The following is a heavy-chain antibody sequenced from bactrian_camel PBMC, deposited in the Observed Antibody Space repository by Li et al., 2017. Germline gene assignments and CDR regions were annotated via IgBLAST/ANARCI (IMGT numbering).Heavy chain of an antibody. D-gene: IGHD5*01. CDR3: AAARTLTDWARGRAD. V-gene: IGHV3S40*01. CDR2: ISSGSEST. J-gene: IGHJ4*01. CDR1: GFQFSAYD. Sequence: VQLVESGGGLVQPGGSLRLSCAASGFQFSAYDMSWVRQAPGKTREKVAAISSGSESTNYADSVKGRFTISRGNAKNTVCLQMNNLRPEDTATYTCAAARTLTDWARGRADWGQGTQVTVS.